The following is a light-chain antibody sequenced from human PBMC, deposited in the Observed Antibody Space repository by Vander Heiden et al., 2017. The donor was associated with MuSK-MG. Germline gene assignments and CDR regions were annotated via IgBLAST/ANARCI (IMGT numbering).Light chain of an antibody. CDR3: QAWDSSTVV. CDR2: QDS. CDR1: KLGDKY. Sequence: SYELTQPPSVSVSPGQTASITCSGDKLGDKYACWYQQKPGQSPVLVIYQDSKRPSGIPERVSGSNSGKKATLTISGTQAMDEADDYCQAWDSSTVVFGGGTKLTVL. V-gene: IGLV3-1*01. J-gene: IGLJ2*01.